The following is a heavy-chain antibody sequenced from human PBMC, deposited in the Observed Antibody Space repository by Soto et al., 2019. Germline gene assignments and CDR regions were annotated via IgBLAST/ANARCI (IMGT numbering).Heavy chain of an antibody. CDR1: GGTFSSYA. CDR3: AVSLGVTTYYYCGMDV. V-gene: IGHV1-69*13. Sequence: SVKVSCKASGGTFSSYAISWVRQAPGQGLEWMGGIIPIFGTANYAQKFQGRVTITADESTSTAYMELSSLRSEDTAVYYCAVSLGVTTYYYCGMDVWGQGTTVTVSS. D-gene: IGHD4-4*01. CDR2: IIPIFGTA. J-gene: IGHJ6*02.